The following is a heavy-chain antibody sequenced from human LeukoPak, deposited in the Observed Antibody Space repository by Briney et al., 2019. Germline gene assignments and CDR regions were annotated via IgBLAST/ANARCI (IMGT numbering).Heavy chain of an antibody. Sequence: ASVKVSCKASGFTFTRSAMQWVRQARGQRLEWIGWIVVGSGNTNHAQKFQERVTISRDMSTSTAYMELSSLRSEDTAVYYCTALVDYYDSSGYYVDYWGQGTLVTVSS. J-gene: IGHJ4*02. CDR2: IVVGSGNT. CDR3: TALVDYYDSSGYYVDY. D-gene: IGHD3-22*01. V-gene: IGHV1-58*02. CDR1: GFTFTRSA.